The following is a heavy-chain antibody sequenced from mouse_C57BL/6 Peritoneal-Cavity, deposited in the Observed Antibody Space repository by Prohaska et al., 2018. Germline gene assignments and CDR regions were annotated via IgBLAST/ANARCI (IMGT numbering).Heavy chain of an antibody. J-gene: IGHJ2*01. Sequence: FTLTSYWLTWVKQRPGQGLEWIGDIYPGSGSTNYNEKFKSKATLTVDTSSSTAYMQLSSLTSEDSAVYYCARDYYADYWGQGPTLTVSS. CDR3: ARDYYADY. CDR1: FTLTSYW. CDR2: IYPGSGST. V-gene: IGHV1-55*01.